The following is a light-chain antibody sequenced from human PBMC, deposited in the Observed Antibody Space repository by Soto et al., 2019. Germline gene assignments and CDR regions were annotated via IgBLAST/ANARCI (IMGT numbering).Light chain of an antibody. V-gene: IGKV1-33*01. CDR2: DAS. CDR3: QQYDTLRVT. CDR1: QDITNY. J-gene: IGKJ3*01. Sequence: DIQLTQSPFSLSASVRDRVAITWQASQDITNYLNWYQQKPGKAPNLLIYDASNLETGVPSRFSGSGSGTHFTFTISCLQPEDIATYYCQQYDTLRVTFGPGPKVDI.